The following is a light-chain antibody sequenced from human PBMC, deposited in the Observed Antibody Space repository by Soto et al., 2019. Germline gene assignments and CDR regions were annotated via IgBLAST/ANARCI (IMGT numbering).Light chain of an antibody. V-gene: IGKV3-11*01. CDR1: QSVSTS. J-gene: IGKJ4*01. CDR2: DTS. CDR3: QQRTSWPLLWT. Sequence: DIFLTQSPATLSLSPGERDTLSCRASQSVSTSLAWYQQRPGQAPRLLIYDTSNRATGIPARFSGSGSGTDFTLTISSLEPEDFAFYYCQQRTSWPLLWTFGGGTKVDIK.